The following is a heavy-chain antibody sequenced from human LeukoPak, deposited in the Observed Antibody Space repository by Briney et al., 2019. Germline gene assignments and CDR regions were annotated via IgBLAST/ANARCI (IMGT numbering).Heavy chain of an antibody. V-gene: IGHV1-46*01. D-gene: IGHD3-3*01. J-gene: IGHJ6*03. CDR3: ARDPKETGYYDFWRPHAIYYYYMDV. CDR1: GYTFTSYY. CDR2: INPSGGST. Sequence: ASVTVSCKASGYTFTSYYMHWVRQAPGQGLEWMGIINPSGGSTSYAQKFQGRVTMTRDMSTSTVYMELSSLRSEDTAVYYCARDPKETGYYDFWRPHAIYYYYMDVWGKGTTVTVSS.